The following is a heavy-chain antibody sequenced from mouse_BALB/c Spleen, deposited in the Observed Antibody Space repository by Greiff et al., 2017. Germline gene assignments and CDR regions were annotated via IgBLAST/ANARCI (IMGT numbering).Heavy chain of an antibody. CDR1: GYTFTSYV. CDR3: ARADYYGSSYDYAMDY. D-gene: IGHD1-1*01. CDR2: INPYNDGT. J-gene: IGHJ4*01. Sequence: EVQLQESGPELVKPGASVKMSCKASGYTFTSYVMHWVKQKPGQGLEWIGYINPYNDGTKYNEKFKGKATLTSDKSSSTAYMELSSLTSEDSAVYYCARADYYGSSYDYAMDYWGQGTSVTVSS. V-gene: IGHV1-14*01.